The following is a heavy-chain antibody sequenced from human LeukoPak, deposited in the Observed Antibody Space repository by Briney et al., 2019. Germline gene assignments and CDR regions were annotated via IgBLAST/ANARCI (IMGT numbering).Heavy chain of an antibody. V-gene: IGHV3-21*01. CDR2: ISSSSSYI. D-gene: IGHD3-16*01. CDR1: GFTFSSYS. J-gene: IGHJ3*02. Sequence: GGSLRLSCAASGFTFSSYSMNWARQAPGKGLEWVSSISSSSSYIYYADSVKGRFTISRDNAKNSLYLQMNSLRAEDTAVYYCARDGGGPANAFDIWGQGTMVTVSS. CDR3: ARDGGGPANAFDI.